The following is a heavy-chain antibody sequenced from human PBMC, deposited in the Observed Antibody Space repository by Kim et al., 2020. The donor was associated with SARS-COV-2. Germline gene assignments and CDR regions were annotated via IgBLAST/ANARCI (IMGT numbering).Heavy chain of an antibody. Sequence: SETLSLTCAVYGGSFSGYYWSWIRQPPGKGLEWIGEINHSGSTNYNPSLKSRVTISVDTSKNQFSLKLSSVTAADTAVYYCARGQFRGVIKHCLDYWGQGTLVTVSS. CDR3: ARGQFRGVIKHCLDY. D-gene: IGHD3-10*01. J-gene: IGHJ4*02. CDR2: INHSGST. V-gene: IGHV4-34*01. CDR1: GGSFSGYY.